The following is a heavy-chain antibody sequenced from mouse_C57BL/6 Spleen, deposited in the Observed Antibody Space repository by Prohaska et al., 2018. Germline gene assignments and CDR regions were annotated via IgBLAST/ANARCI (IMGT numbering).Heavy chain of an antibody. J-gene: IGHJ2*01. CDR1: LTISE. CDR3: ARLGFDY. V-gene: IGHV2-2*01. Sequence: LTISEIHWVRQSPGKGLGVIWSGGSTDYNAAFISRLSISKDNSKSQVFFKMNSLQADDTAIYYCARLGFDYWGQGTTLTVSS. CDR2: IWSGGST. D-gene: IGHD4-1*01.